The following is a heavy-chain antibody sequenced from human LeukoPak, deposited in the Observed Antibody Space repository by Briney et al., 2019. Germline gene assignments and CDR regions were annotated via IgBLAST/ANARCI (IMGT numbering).Heavy chain of an antibody. V-gene: IGHV3-11*01. CDR1: GFTVSGNY. CDR3: ARGYSSTLFDY. Sequence: GGSLRLSCAASGFTVSGNYMSWVRQAPGKGLEWVSYISSSSSTIYYADSVKGRFTISRDNSKNTLYLQMDSLRAEDTAVYYCARGYSSTLFDYWGQGTLVTVSS. CDR2: ISSSSSTI. J-gene: IGHJ4*02. D-gene: IGHD2-2*01.